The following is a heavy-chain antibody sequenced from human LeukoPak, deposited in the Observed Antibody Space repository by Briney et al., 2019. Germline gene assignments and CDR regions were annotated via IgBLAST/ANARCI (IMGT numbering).Heavy chain of an antibody. CDR3: ARIPTRYDYYDSSGYYRDAFDI. V-gene: IGHV4-31*03. CDR1: GGSISSGGYY. Sequence: PSETLSLTCTVSGGSISSGGYYWSWIRQHPGKGLEWIGYIYYSRSTYYNPSLKSRVTISVDTSKNQFSLKLSSVTAADTAVYYCARIPTRYDYYDSSGYYRDAFDIWGQGTMVTVSS. D-gene: IGHD3-22*01. CDR2: IYYSRST. J-gene: IGHJ3*02.